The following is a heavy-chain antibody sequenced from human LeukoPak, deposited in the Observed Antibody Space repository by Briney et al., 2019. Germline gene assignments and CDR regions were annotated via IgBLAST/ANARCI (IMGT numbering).Heavy chain of an antibody. CDR3: ARDSGTTGEVKFDP. J-gene: IGHJ5*02. CDR2: ISGSGTI. V-gene: IGHV4-4*07. D-gene: IGHD3-10*01. Sequence: SETLSLTCTVSGGAINSYWSWIRQPAGPGMEWIGRISGSGTITYNPALQSRLSISIDTSRNRFSFQLMCVTSPATTVYYCARDSGTTGEVKFDPWGQGTLVTVSS. CDR1: GGAINSY.